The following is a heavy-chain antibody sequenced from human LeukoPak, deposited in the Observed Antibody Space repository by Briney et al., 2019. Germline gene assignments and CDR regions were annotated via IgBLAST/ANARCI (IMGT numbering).Heavy chain of an antibody. CDR3: ARDWGQQLATINMDV. D-gene: IGHD6-13*01. J-gene: IGHJ6*02. V-gene: IGHV3-15*07. CDR2: IKKKTDGGTA. CDR1: GFTFNDAW. Sequence: PGGSLRLSCAASGFTFNDAWLNWVRQAPGKGLEWVGRIKKKTDGGTADYAAPVKGRFTISRDNAKNSLYLQLNRLRAEDTALYYCARDWGQQLATINMDVWGQGTTVTVSS.